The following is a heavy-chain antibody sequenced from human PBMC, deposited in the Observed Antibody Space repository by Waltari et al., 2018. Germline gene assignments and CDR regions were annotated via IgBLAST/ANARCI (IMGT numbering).Heavy chain of an antibody. CDR1: GYSISSGYY. V-gene: IGHV4-38-2*02. J-gene: IGHJ4*02. D-gene: IGHD3-22*01. CDR2: IYHSGST. Sequence: QVQLQESGPGLVKPSETLSLTCAVSGYSISSGYYWGWIRQPPGKGLEWIGSIYHSGSTYYNPSLKSRVTISVDTSKNQFSLKLSPVTAADTAVYYCAREGVYDSSGFGGYWGQGTLVTVSS. CDR3: AREGVYDSSGFGGY.